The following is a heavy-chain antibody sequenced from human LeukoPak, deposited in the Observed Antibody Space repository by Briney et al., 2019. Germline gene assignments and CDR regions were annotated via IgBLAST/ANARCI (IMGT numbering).Heavy chain of an antibody. J-gene: IGHJ6*03. CDR2: INPNSGGT. CDR3: ARDRYEYYYYYMDV. Sequence: ASVKVSCKASGYTFTSYGINWVRQAPGQGLEWMGWINPNSGGTNYAQKFQGRVTITRNTSISTAYMELSSLRSEDTAVYYCARDRYEYYYYYMDVWGKGTTVTVSS. V-gene: IGHV1-8*03. CDR1: GYTFTSYG. D-gene: IGHD3-3*01.